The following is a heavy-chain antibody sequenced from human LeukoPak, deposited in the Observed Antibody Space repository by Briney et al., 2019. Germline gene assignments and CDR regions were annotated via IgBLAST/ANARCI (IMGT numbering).Heavy chain of an antibody. CDR1: GFTFSSHT. V-gene: IGHV3-48*01. J-gene: IGHJ4*02. CDR3: ARGIVVVPAARVYDY. D-gene: IGHD2-2*01. Sequence: GSLRLSCAASGFTFSSHTMNWVRQAPGKGLEWVSYISGSSSTIYYADSVKGRFTISRDNAKDSLYLQMTSLRAEDTAVYYCARGIVVVPAARVYDYWGQGTLITVSS. CDR2: ISGSSSTI.